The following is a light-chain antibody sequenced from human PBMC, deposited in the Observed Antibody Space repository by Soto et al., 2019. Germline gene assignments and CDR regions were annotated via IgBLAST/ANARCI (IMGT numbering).Light chain of an antibody. Sequence: EIVLTQSPATLSLSPGERATLSCRASQSVSTYLAWYQQKPGQAPSLLIYDASNRATGIPARFSGSGSGTDFTLTISRLEHEDFAVYCCQHRSNWPRTFGQGTKLEIK. V-gene: IGKV3-11*01. CDR1: QSVSTY. CDR2: DAS. CDR3: QHRSNWPRT. J-gene: IGKJ2*01.